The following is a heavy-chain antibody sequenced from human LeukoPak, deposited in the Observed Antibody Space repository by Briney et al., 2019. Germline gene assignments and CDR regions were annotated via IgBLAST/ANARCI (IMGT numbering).Heavy chain of an antibody. Sequence: PGGSLRLSCGTSGFTFRSYAMSWVRQAPGKGLDWVSGISGTGGSTYYADSAKGRFTVSRDNSKNTLYLQMNSLRAEDTAVYYCAKDSTDLLWFGELSIGGMDVWGQGTTVTVSS. CDR1: GFTFRSYA. V-gene: IGHV3-23*01. J-gene: IGHJ6*02. CDR3: AKDSTDLLWFGELSIGGMDV. D-gene: IGHD3-10*01. CDR2: ISGTGGST.